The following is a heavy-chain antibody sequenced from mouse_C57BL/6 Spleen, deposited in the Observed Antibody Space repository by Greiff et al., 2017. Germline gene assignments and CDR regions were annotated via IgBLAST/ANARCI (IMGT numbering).Heavy chain of an antibody. V-gene: IGHV14-3*01. Sequence: VQLQQPGAELVKPGASVKLSCKASGYTFTSYWMHWVKQRPEQGLEWIGRIDPANGNTKYAPKFQGKATITADTSSNTAYLQLSSLTSEDTAIYYCARLDTTVAYWGQGTLVTVSA. CDR1: GYTFTSYW. D-gene: IGHD1-1*01. CDR2: IDPANGNT. CDR3: ARLDTTVAY. J-gene: IGHJ3*01.